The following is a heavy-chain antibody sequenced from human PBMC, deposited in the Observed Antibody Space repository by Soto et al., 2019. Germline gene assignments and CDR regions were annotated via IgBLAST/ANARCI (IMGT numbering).Heavy chain of an antibody. Sequence: GASVKVSCKASGGTFSSYTISWVRQAPGQGLEWMGRIIPILGIANYAQKFQGRVTITADKSTSTAYMELSSLRSEDTAVYYCARGLESGDFDYWGQGTLVTVSS. CDR2: IIPILGIA. J-gene: IGHJ4*02. V-gene: IGHV1-69*02. CDR1: GGTFSSYT. D-gene: IGHD2-15*01. CDR3: ARGLESGDFDY.